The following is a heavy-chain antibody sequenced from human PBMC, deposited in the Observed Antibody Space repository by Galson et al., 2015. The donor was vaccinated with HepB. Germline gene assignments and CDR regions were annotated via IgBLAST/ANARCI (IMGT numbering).Heavy chain of an antibody. V-gene: IGHV1-45*02. J-gene: IGHJ3*02. CDR2: ITPFNGNT. Sequence: SVKVSCKASGYTFTYRYLHWVRQAPGQALEWMGWITPFNGNTNYAQKFQDRVTITRDRSMSTAYMELSSLRSEDTAMYYCASSVEMATINTPPIHAFDIWGQGTMVTVSS. CDR1: GYTFTYRY. D-gene: IGHD5-24*01. CDR3: ASSVEMATINTPPIHAFDI.